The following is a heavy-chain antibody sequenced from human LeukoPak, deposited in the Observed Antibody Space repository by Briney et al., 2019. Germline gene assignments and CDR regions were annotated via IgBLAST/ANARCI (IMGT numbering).Heavy chain of an antibody. J-gene: IGHJ4*02. CDR2: ISGSGASA. CDR3: AKDTGDAAGGKVVHFDC. D-gene: IGHD6-13*01. Sequence: GGSLRLSCAASGFPFSSYAMNWVRQAPGKGLEWVSAISGSGASAYYADSVKGRFTISRDNSKNTLYLQMNSLRAEDTAVYYCAKDTGDAAGGKVVHFDCWGQGTLVTVSS. V-gene: IGHV3-23*01. CDR1: GFPFSSYA.